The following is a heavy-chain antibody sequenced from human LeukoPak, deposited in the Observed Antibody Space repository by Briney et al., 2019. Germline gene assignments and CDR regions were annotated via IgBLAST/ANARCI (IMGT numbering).Heavy chain of an antibody. V-gene: IGHV4-31*03. CDR1: GGSVSSGGYY. Sequence: PSETLSLTCTVSGGSVSSGGYYWSWIRQHPGKGLEWIGYIYYSGSTYYNPPLKSRVSISVDTSKNQFSLKLSSVTAADTAVYYCARGYGGKRGKLDSWGQGTLVTVSS. CDR3: ARGYGGKRGKLDS. CDR2: IYYSGST. D-gene: IGHD4-23*01. J-gene: IGHJ4*02.